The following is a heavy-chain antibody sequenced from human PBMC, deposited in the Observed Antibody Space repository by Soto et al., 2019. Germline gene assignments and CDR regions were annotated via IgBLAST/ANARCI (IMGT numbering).Heavy chain of an antibody. J-gene: IGHJ6*02. CDR2: VHHSGTT. CDR1: GGSFSGYY. Sequence: QVQLQQWGAGLLKPSETLSLTCAVNGGSFSGYYWNWIRQSAGKGLEWIGRVHHSGTTNYNPSLKSRLTISLDTSKNHFSLQLNSVTAADTAMYYCVRQKGFFDWSSHVTGPGGMDVWGQGTPVTVSS. V-gene: IGHV4-34*01. CDR3: VRQKGFFDWSSHVTGPGGMDV. D-gene: IGHD3-9*01.